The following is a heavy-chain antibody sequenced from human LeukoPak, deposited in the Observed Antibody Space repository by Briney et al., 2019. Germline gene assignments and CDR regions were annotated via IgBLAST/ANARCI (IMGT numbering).Heavy chain of an antibody. CDR1: GFTFSGYG. CDR2: VWANGNTK. V-gene: IGHV3-33*08. J-gene: IGHJ4*02. Sequence: GRSLRLSCAASGFTFSGYGMHWVRQAPGKGLEWLAVVWANGNTKYYADSVKGRSTISRDNSKNTLHLQIDSLRAEDTATYYCTRDNANRAYDYWGQGTLVTVSS. CDR3: TRDNANRAYDY. D-gene: IGHD1-14*01.